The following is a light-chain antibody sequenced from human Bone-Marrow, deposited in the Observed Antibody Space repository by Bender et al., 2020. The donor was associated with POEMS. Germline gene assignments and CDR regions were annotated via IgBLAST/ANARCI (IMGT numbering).Light chain of an antibody. V-gene: IGLV2-23*01. CDR3: CSYTSSTVV. CDR1: SSVVASYNL. CDR2: EGS. Sequence: QSALTQPASVSGSPGQSITVSCTGTSSVVASYNLVSWYQQHPGKAPKLIIYEGSERPSGVSNRFSGSKSGNTASLTISGLQAEDEADYYCCSYTSSTVVFGGGTKLTVL. J-gene: IGLJ2*01.